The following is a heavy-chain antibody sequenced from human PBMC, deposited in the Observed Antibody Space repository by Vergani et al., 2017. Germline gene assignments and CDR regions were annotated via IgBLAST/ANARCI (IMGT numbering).Heavy chain of an antibody. CDR2: ISGSGGST. CDR1: GFTFSSYA. Sequence: VQLVESGGGVVQPGRSLRLSCAASGFTFSSYAMSWVRQAPGKGLEWVSAISGSGGSTYYADSVKGRFTISRDNSKNTLYLQMNSLRAEDTAVYYCAKGTTYYYESSGYGGQGTLVTVSS. J-gene: IGHJ4*02. CDR3: AKGTTYYYESSGY. D-gene: IGHD3-22*01. V-gene: IGHV3-23*04.